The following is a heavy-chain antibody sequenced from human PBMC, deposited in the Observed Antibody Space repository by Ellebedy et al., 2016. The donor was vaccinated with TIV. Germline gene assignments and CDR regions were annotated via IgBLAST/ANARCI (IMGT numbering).Heavy chain of an antibody. CDR1: GFTFSTYA. J-gene: IGHJ6*03. Sequence: GGSLRLSXAASGFTFSTYAMHWVRQAPGRGLEWVAVISYHGNNEYYADSVKGRFTISRDNSKNTLYLQMNSLRAEDTAVYYCAREAMEGGYYHYYYYMDVWGKGTTVTVSS. D-gene: IGHD3-3*01. CDR3: AREAMEGGYYHYYYYMDV. V-gene: IGHV3-30*01. CDR2: ISYHGNNE.